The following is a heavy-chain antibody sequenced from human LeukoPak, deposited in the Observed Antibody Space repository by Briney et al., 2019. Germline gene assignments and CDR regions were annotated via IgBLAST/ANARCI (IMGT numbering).Heavy chain of an antibody. CDR1: GFTVSSNY. J-gene: IGHJ4*02. V-gene: IGHV3-53*01. CDR3: ARDWGRRDGNNWGPFDY. Sequence: QAGGSLRLSCAASGFTVSSNYMSWVRQAPGKGLEWVSVIYSGGSTYYTDSVKGRFTISRDNSKNTLYLQMNSLRAEGTVVYYCARDWGRRDGNNWGPFDYWGQGTLVTVSS. CDR2: IYSGGST. D-gene: IGHD5-24*01.